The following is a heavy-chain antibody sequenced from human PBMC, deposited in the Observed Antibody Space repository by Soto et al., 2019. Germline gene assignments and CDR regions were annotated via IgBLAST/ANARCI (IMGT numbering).Heavy chain of an antibody. V-gene: IGHV3-23*01. J-gene: IGHJ6*02. CDR3: AKKGTGEIYYYYYGMDV. CDR1: GFTFSSYA. D-gene: IGHD3-10*01. Sequence: GGSLRLSCAASGFTFSSYAMSWVRQAPGKGLEWVSAISGSGGSTYYADSVKSRFTISRDNSKNTLYLQMNSLRAEDTAVYYCAKKGTGEIYYYYYGMDVWGQGTTVTVSS. CDR2: ISGSGGST.